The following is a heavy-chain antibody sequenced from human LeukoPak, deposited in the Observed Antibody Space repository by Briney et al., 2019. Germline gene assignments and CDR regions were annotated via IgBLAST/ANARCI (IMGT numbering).Heavy chain of an antibody. J-gene: IGHJ5*02. D-gene: IGHD2-8*01. Sequence: GGSLRLSCAASGFTFSTYAMSWVRQAPGKGLEWVSTISDSGGNTYYADSVKGRFTISRDNSKNTLFLQMNSLRAQDTAVYYCAKDPGRRLYDNWFDPWGQGTLVTVSS. CDR2: ISDSGGNT. CDR1: GFTFSTYA. V-gene: IGHV3-23*01. CDR3: AKDPGRRLYDNWFDP.